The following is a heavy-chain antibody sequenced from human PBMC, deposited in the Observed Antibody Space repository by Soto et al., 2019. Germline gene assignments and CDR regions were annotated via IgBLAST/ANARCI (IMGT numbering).Heavy chain of an antibody. J-gene: IGHJ4*02. CDR3: VQTTGWPGFDF. D-gene: IGHD6-19*01. CDR2: IYGGGTT. Sequence: EVQLVESGGRLIQPGGSLKLSCAASRFTVSSKYMPWVRQAPGKGLEWVSVIYGGGTTYYADSVKGRFTISRDNSKNTLYLQVNSLRAEDTAVYYCVQTTGWPGFDFWGQGTLVTVS. CDR1: RFTVSSKY. V-gene: IGHV3-53*01.